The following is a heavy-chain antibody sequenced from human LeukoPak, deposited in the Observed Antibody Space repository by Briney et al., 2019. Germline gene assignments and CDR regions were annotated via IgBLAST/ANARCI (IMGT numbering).Heavy chain of an antibody. J-gene: IGHJ4*02. CDR2: INQDGSKE. V-gene: IGHV3-7*01. Sequence: GGSLRLSCAASGFTFSNYWMTWVRQAPGMGLEWVAHINQDGSKEYYVDSVKARFTISRDNAKNSLSLQMNSLRAEDTAVYYCVRDGGVSGYDLLDYWGQGTLVTVSS. D-gene: IGHD5-12*01. CDR3: VRDGGVSGYDLLDY. CDR1: GFTFSNYW.